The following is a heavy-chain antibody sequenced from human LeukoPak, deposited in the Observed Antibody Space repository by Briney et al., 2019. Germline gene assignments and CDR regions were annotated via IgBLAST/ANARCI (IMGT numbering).Heavy chain of an antibody. CDR3: VLIGDHAWFDP. CDR2: INPNSGGT. Sequence: ASVKVSCKASGYTFSGYYIFWVRRAPGQGLEWMGWINPNSGGTNYAPEFQGRLTMTRDTSITTAYMELSTLRSDDTAVYYCVLIGDHAWFDPWGQGTLVTVSS. J-gene: IGHJ5*02. D-gene: IGHD3-10*01. CDR1: GYTFSGYY. V-gene: IGHV1-2*02.